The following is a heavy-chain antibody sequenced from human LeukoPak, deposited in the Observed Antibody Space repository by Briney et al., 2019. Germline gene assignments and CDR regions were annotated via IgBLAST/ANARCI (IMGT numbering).Heavy chain of an antibody. J-gene: IGHJ6*02. V-gene: IGHV4-59*01. D-gene: IGHD2-15*01. CDR2: IYYSGST. CDR3: ARDFEQGRGGQPYGGLDV. CDR1: GGSISSYY. Sequence: SETLSLTCTVSGGSISSYYWSWIRQPPGKGLEWIGYIYYSGSTNYNPSLKSRVTISVDTSKNQFSLKLSSVTAADTAVYYCARDFEQGRGGQPYGGLDVWGQGTTVPVPS.